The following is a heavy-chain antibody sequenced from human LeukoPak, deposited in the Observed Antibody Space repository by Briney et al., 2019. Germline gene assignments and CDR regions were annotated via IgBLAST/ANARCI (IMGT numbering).Heavy chain of an antibody. CDR3: AREVYYGSGSYYQTANFDY. J-gene: IGHJ4*02. CDR1: GGSFSGYY. Sequence: SETLSLTCAVYGGSFSGYYWSWIRQPPGKGLEWIGEINHSGSTNYNPSLKSRVTISVDTSKSQFSLKLSSVTAADTAVYYCAREVYYGSGSYYQTANFDYWGQGTLVTVSS. CDR2: INHSGST. V-gene: IGHV4-34*01. D-gene: IGHD3-10*01.